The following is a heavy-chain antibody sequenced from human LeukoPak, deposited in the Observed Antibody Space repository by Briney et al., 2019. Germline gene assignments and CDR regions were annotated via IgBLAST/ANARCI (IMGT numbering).Heavy chain of an antibody. V-gene: IGHV1-2*02. J-gene: IGHJ4*02. CDR2: INPNSGGT. Sequence: RGASVTVSCKASGYTFTGYYMHWVRQAPGQGLEWMGWINPNSGGTNYAQKFQGRVTMTRDTSISTAYMELSRLRSDDTAVYYCARVRDTTETWLDYWGQGTLVTVSS. D-gene: IGHD5-18*01. CDR3: ARVRDTTETWLDY. CDR1: GYTFTGYY.